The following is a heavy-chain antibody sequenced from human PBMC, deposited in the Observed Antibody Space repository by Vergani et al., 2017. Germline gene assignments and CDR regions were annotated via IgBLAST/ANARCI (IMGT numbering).Heavy chain of an antibody. Sequence: QVQLQESGPGLVKPSQTLSLTCTVSGGSISSGSYYWSWIRQPAGKGLEWFGRIYTSGSTNYNPSLKSRVTISVDTSKNQFSLKLSSVTAADTAVYYCARALAVAENDDYGMDVWGQGTTVTVSS. J-gene: IGHJ6*02. CDR3: ARALAVAENDDYGMDV. CDR1: GGSISSGSYY. D-gene: IGHD6-19*01. V-gene: IGHV4-61*02. CDR2: IYTSGST.